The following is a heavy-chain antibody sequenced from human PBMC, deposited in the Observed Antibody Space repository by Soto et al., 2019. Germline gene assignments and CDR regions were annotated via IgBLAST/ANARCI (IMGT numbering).Heavy chain of an antibody. J-gene: IGHJ4*02. D-gene: IGHD3-16*01. CDR3: TRGTSGAKVDF. V-gene: IGHV4-30-4*01. CDR1: GGSISSVYDC. Sequence: QVQLQESGPILVTPSQTLSLTCTVSGGSISSVYDCWSWIRQSPDKGLEMIGHIYNGGTTYNKPSLTRLVTKSVATSTNLCSMPLRSAAAANTAVYFCTRGTSGAKVDFWGPGTLVSVSS. CDR2: IYNGGTT.